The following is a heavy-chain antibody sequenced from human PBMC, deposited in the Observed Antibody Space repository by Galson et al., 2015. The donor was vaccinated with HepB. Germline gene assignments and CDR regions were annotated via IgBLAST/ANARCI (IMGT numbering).Heavy chain of an antibody. CDR3: VRESIRGSISDAFDI. V-gene: IGHV3-74*01. J-gene: IGHJ3*02. D-gene: IGHD6-6*01. CDR2: ISSDGSRT. Sequence: SLRLSCAASGYTFSSYWMHWVRQAPGKGLVWVSRISSDGSRTTYADSVKGRFTISRDNAKDTLFLQVNSLRAEDTAVYYCVRESIRGSISDAFDIWGQGTMVTVSS. CDR1: GYTFSSYW.